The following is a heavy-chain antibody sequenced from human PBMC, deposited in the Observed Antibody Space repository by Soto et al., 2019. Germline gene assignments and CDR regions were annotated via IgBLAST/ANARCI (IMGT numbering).Heavy chain of an antibody. Sequence: EVQLVQSGAEVKKPGESLRISCKGSGYSFTNSWISWVRQMPGKGLEWMGRIDLSDSHSNYSPSFQGHVTISADTSIRTAYLQWSSLKASDTAMYYCARLGAYCGSDGYINWGQGTLVTVSS. V-gene: IGHV5-10-1*01. J-gene: IGHJ4*02. CDR3: ARLGAYCGSDGYIN. D-gene: IGHD2-21*02. CDR2: IDLSDSHS. CDR1: GYSFTNSW.